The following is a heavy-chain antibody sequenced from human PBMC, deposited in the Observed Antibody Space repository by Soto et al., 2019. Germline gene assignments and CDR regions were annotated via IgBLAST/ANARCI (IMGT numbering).Heavy chain of an antibody. CDR1: GGSLTSGTYS. V-gene: IGHV4-30-2*01. CDR2: IFPSVTT. CDR3: ARGREFDF. J-gene: IGHJ4*02. Sequence: PSETLSLTGAVSGGSLTSGTYSWNWIQQPPAKGLEWIGYIFPSVTTYDNPSLKSRPSIAIDASTHQFSLNLRSLTAADTAVYYCARGREFDFWGQGTLVTVSS.